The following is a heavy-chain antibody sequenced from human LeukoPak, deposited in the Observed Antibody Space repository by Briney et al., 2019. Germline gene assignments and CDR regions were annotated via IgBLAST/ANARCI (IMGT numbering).Heavy chain of an antibody. J-gene: IGHJ3*02. CDR1: GDSISSYY. D-gene: IGHD3-22*01. CDR2: VYYSGST. Sequence: SETLSLTCTVSGDSISSYYWSWIRQPPGKGLEWIGYVYYSGSTNYNPSLKSRVTISVDTSKNQFSLKLSSVTAADTAVYYCASGDYYYDSSGHVFDIWGQGTMVTVSS. V-gene: IGHV4-59*01. CDR3: ASGDYYYDSSGHVFDI.